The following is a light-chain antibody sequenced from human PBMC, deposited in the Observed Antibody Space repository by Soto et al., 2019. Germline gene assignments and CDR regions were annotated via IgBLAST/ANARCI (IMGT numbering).Light chain of an antibody. V-gene: IGLV2-14*01. CDR2: DVS. J-gene: IGLJ2*01. CDR1: SSDVGGYNY. CDR3: CSYTCSCTLVV. Sequence: QSVLTQPASVSGSPGQSITISCTGTSSDVGGYNYVSWYQQHPGKAPKLMIYDVSNRPSWVSNRFSGSKSGNTASLTISGFQAEDEADYYCCSYTCSCTLVVFGGGTKLTVL.